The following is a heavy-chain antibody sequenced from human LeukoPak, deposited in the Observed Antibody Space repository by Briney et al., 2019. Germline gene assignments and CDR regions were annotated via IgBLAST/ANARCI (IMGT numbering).Heavy chain of an antibody. D-gene: IGHD3-16*01. CDR2: IYYSGST. Sequence: SETLSLXCTVSGGSISSSSYYWGWNRQPPGKGLEWIGSIYYSGSTYYNPSLKSRVTISVDTSKNQFSLKLSSVTAADTAVYYCASMITRRGAFDIWGQGTMVTVSS. CDR3: ASMITRRGAFDI. CDR1: GGSISSSSYY. V-gene: IGHV4-39*01. J-gene: IGHJ3*02.